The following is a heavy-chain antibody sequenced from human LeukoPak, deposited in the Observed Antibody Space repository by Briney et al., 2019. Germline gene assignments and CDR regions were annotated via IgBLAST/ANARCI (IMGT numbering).Heavy chain of an antibody. Sequence: GGSLRLSGAASGFTFSSYAMSWVRQAPGKGLEWVSAISGSGGSTYYADSVKGRFTISRDNSKNTLYLQMNSLRAEDTAVYYCAKSKWPGYSSPFDYWGQGTLVTVSS. CDR2: ISGSGGST. V-gene: IGHV3-23*01. CDR1: GFTFSSYA. CDR3: AKSKWPGYSSPFDY. D-gene: IGHD6-19*01. J-gene: IGHJ4*02.